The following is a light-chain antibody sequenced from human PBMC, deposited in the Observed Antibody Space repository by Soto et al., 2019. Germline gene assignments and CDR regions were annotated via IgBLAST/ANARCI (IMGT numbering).Light chain of an antibody. CDR1: QGISSW. V-gene: IGKV1D-12*01. J-gene: IGKJ4*01. CDR3: QQDNSFPRT. CDR2: AAS. Sequence: IHSTQSRSCVSASVGDRFTITFRASQGISSWLAWYQQKPGKAPKLLIYAASSLQSGVPSRFSGSGSGTDFTLTISSLQPEDFATYYCQQDNSFPRTFGEGTKVDIK.